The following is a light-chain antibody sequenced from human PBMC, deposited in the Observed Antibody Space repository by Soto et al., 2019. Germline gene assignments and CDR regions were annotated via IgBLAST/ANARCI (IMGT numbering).Light chain of an antibody. J-gene: IGLJ2*01. CDR1: CSDVGGYNS. Sequence: SALTQPPSASGSPGQSVTVSCTGTCSDVGGYNSVSWYQQHPGKAPKLMIYEVTKRPSGVPDRFSGSKSGNTASLTVSGLQAEDEAEYYCSSYAGSNILVFGGGTKLTVL. CDR3: SSYAGSNILV. V-gene: IGLV2-8*01. CDR2: EVT.